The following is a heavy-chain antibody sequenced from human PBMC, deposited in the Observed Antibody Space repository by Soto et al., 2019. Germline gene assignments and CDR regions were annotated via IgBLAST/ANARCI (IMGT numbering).Heavy chain of an antibody. CDR1: GFTFSSYA. CDR3: AKHYCSSTSCYAGAYYYYYMDV. CDR2: ISGSGGST. Sequence: GGSLRLSCAASGFTFSSYAMSWVRQAPGKGLEWVSAISGSGGSTYYADSVKGRFTISRDNSKNTLYLQMNSLRAEDTAVYYCAKHYCSSTSCYAGAYYYYYMDVWGKGTTVTVSS. D-gene: IGHD2-2*01. J-gene: IGHJ6*03. V-gene: IGHV3-23*01.